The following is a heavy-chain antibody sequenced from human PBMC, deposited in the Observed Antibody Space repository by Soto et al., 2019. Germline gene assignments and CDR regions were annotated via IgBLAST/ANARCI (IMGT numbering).Heavy chain of an antibody. CDR2: IYHSGST. CDR3: ARVRAVVPAAISGNYYYYGMDV. D-gene: IGHD2-2*01. J-gene: IGHJ6*02. Sequence: PSETLSLTCAVSGGSISSSNWWSWVRQPPGEGLEWIGEIYHSGSTNYNPSLKSRVTISVDKSKNQFSLKLSSVTAEDTAVYYCARVRAVVPAAISGNYYYYGMDVWGQGTPVTVS. CDR1: GGSISSSNW. V-gene: IGHV4-4*02.